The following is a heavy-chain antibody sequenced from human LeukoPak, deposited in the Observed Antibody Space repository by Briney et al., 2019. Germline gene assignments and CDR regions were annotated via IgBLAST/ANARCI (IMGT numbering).Heavy chain of an antibody. CDR2: ISSSGSTI. CDR3: ARTSVEATFSFDY. Sequence: PGGSLRLSCAASGFTFSSYEMNWVRQAPGKGLEWVSYISSSGSTIYYADSVKGRFTISRDNAKNSLYLQMNSLRAEDTAVYYCARTSVEATFSFDYWGQGTLVTVSS. CDR1: GFTFSSYE. V-gene: IGHV3-48*03. J-gene: IGHJ4*02. D-gene: IGHD5-24*01.